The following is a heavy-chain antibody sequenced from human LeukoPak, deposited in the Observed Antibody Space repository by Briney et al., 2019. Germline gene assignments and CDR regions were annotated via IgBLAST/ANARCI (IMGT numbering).Heavy chain of an antibody. CDR3: ARDPYYDSSGPDAFDI. J-gene: IGHJ3*02. Sequence: GGSLRLSCAASGFTFSTYSMNWVRQAPGKGLEWVSSISSDSNYIYYADSVKGRFTISRDNAKNSLYLQMNSLRDEDTAVYYCARDPYYDSSGPDAFDIWGQGTMVTVSS. D-gene: IGHD3-22*01. CDR1: GFTFSTYS. CDR2: ISSDSNYI. V-gene: IGHV3-21*01.